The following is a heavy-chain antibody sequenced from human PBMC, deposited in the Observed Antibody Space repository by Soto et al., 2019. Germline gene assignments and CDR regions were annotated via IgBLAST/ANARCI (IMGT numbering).Heavy chain of an antibody. J-gene: IGHJ5*02. Sequence: GESLKISCKGSGYSFTNYWINWVRQMPGKGLEWMGRIDPSDSCTNYSPSFQGHVTISADKSISTAYLQWSSLKASDTAMYYCARQDRYCTNGVCYTEWFDPWGQGTLVTVSS. CDR2: IDPSDSCT. CDR3: ARQDRYCTNGVCYTEWFDP. V-gene: IGHV5-10-1*01. CDR1: GYSFTNYW. D-gene: IGHD2-8*01.